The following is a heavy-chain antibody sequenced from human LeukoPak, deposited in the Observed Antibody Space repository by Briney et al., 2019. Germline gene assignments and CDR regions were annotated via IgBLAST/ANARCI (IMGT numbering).Heavy chain of an antibody. J-gene: IGHJ6*03. CDR3: ASQNSYYDSSGYYTYYMDV. V-gene: IGHV1-46*01. CDR1: GYTFTSYY. Sequence: VASVKVSCKASGYTFTSYYMHWVRQAPGQGLEWMGIINPSGGSTSYAQKFQGRVTMTRDMSTSTVYMELSSLRSEDTAVYYCASQNSYYDSSGYYTYYMDVWGKGTTVTVFS. D-gene: IGHD3-22*01. CDR2: INPSGGST.